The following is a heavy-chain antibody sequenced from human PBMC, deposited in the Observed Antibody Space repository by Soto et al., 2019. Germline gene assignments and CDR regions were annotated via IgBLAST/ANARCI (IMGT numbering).Heavy chain of an antibody. D-gene: IGHD1-26*01. Sequence: ASVKVSCKASGYTFTSYDINWVRQATGQGLEWMGWMNPNSGNTGYAQKFQGRVTMTRNTSISTAYMELSSVTAADTAVYYCAREVGDLGTRFDPWGQGTLVTVSS. CDR3: AREVGDLGTRFDP. V-gene: IGHV1-8*01. CDR2: MNPNSGNT. J-gene: IGHJ5*02. CDR1: GYTFTSYD.